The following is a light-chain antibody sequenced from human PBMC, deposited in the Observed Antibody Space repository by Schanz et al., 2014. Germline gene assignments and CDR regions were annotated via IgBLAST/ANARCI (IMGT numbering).Light chain of an antibody. CDR3: QQYGSWPYT. CDR2: GAS. J-gene: IGKJ2*01. Sequence: EIVLTQSPATLSLSPGERATLSCRASQSVSSYLAWYQQKPGQAPRLLIYGASNRATGIPARFSGSGSGTEFTLTISSLQSEDFAIYYCQQYGSWPYTFGQGTKLEI. V-gene: IGKV3-15*01. CDR1: QSVSSY.